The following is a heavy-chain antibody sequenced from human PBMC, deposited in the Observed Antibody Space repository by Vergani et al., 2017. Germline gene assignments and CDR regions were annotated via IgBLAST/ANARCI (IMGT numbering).Heavy chain of an antibody. J-gene: IGHJ4*02. CDR1: NESFNDYY. D-gene: IGHD2-8*01. CDR2: INLVGST. Sequence: QVQLQAWGAGLLKPSETLSLTCSVYNESFNDYYWLWICQSPGTGLELVGEINLVGSTDYTPSLRGRLTISIDTSKTQFSLTLRSVTAADTSVYYCAGSFHRQAIYGVTHWGQGALVIVSS. V-gene: IGHV4-34*01. CDR3: AGSFHRQAIYGVTH.